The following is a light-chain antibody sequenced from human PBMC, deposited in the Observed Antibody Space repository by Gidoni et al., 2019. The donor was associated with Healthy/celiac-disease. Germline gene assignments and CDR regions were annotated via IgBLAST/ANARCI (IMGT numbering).Light chain of an antibody. CDR1: QGISSW. CDR3: QQSNSFPLT. J-gene: IGKJ4*01. V-gene: IGKV1-12*01. Sequence: DIEMTQPPSSVSASVGDRVTITCRARQGISSWLAWYQQTPEKAPKLLIYSASSLQSGVPSRFSGSGSGTYVTLTISSLQPEDFATYCCQQSNSFPLTFGGGTKVEIK. CDR2: SAS.